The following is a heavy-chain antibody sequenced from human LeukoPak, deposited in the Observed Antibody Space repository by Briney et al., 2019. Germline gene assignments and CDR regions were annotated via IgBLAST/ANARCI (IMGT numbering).Heavy chain of an antibody. CDR3: ARGGSYVHY. Sequence: GGSLRLSCAASGFTFNSYEMNWVRQAPGKGMEWVSYINSGGSAIYYAVSVKGRFTISRDNAKNSLYLQMNSLRADDTAVYYCARGGSYVHYWGQGTLVTVSS. CDR1: GFTFNSYE. J-gene: IGHJ4*02. D-gene: IGHD1-26*01. CDR2: INSGGSAI. V-gene: IGHV3-48*03.